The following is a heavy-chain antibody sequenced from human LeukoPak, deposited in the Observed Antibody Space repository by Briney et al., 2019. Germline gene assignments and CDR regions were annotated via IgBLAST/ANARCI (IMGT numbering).Heavy chain of an antibody. Sequence: ASVKVSCKASGGTFSSYAISWVRQAPGQGLEWMGGIIPIFGTANYAQKFQGRVTITTDESTSTAYMELSSLRSEGTAVYYCARTIFGVVIPTENWFDPWGQGTLVTISS. V-gene: IGHV1-69*05. CDR1: GGTFSSYA. J-gene: IGHJ5*02. CDR3: ARTIFGVVIPTENWFDP. D-gene: IGHD3-3*01. CDR2: IIPIFGTA.